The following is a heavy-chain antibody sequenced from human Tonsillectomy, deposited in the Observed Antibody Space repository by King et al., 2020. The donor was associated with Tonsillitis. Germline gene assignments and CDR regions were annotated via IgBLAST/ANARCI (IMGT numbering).Heavy chain of an antibody. Sequence: VQLQESGPGLVKPSETLSLTCTVSGGSISSYYWNWIRQPPGKGLEWIGYIYFSGRTNYNPSLKSRVTISVDTSKNQFSLKLTSLTAADTAVYYCARGGGSGYDWRDYYYMDVWGKGTTVTVSS. CDR1: GGSISSYY. CDR2: IYFSGRT. V-gene: IGHV4-59*01. CDR3: ARGGGSGYDWRDYYYMDV. D-gene: IGHD5-12*01. J-gene: IGHJ6*03.